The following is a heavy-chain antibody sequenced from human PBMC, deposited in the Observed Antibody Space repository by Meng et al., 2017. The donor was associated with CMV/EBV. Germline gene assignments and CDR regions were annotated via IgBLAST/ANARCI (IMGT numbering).Heavy chain of an antibody. CDR3: ATYRYYYYYGMDV. CDR1: GFTFSSYW. V-gene: IGHV3-74*01. Sequence: LKISCAASGFTFSSYWMHWVRQAPGKGLVWVSRINSDGSSTSYADSVKGRFTISRDNAKNTLYLQMNSLRAEDTAVYYCATYRYYYYYGMDVWGQGTTVTVSS. D-gene: IGHD4-11*01. CDR2: INSDGSST. J-gene: IGHJ6*02.